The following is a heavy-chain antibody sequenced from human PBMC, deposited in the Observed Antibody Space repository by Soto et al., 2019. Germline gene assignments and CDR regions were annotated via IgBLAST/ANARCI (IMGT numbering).Heavy chain of an antibody. CDR2: IGSSGDT. J-gene: IGHJ4*02. Sequence: VQLVDSGGGLAQPGESLRLSCAGSGLIFGNYDMHWVRQAPGKGLEWVSVIGSSGDTYYADSVKGRFTISRENAKTSFYRQLGSLPAEDTAVYYCARERRGYDRGVYFCELRGQGTLVAVPS. CDR1: GLIFGNYD. D-gene: IGHD2-8*01. CDR3: ARERRGYDRGVYFCEL. V-gene: IGHV3-13*01.